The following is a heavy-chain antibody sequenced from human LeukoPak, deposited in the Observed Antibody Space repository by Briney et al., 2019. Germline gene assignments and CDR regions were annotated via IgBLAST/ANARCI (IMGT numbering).Heavy chain of an antibody. V-gene: IGHV1-24*01. CDR3: ATDGSLYDSSGMPDY. Sequence: SVTVSCTVSGYTLTELSMHWVRQAPGKGLEWMGGFDPEDGETIYAQKFQGRVTMTEDTSTDTAYMELSSLRSEDTAVYYCATDGSLYDSSGMPDYWGQGTLVTVSS. CDR1: GYTLTELS. CDR2: FDPEDGET. D-gene: IGHD3-22*01. J-gene: IGHJ4*02.